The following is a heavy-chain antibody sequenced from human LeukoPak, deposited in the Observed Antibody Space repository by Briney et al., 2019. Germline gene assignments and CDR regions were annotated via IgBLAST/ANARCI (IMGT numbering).Heavy chain of an antibody. CDR1: GYTFTGYY. J-gene: IGHJ6*03. D-gene: IGHD2-2*01. CDR3: ARVVGYVVVVPADPGGYYYYYMDV. CDR2: ISAYNGNT. Sequence: ASVKVSCKASGYTFTGYYMHWVRQAPGQGLEWMGWISAYNGNTNYAQKLQGRVTMTTDTSTSTAYMELRSLRSDDTAVYYCARVVGYVVVVPADPGGYYYYYMDVWGKGTTVTISS. V-gene: IGHV1-18*04.